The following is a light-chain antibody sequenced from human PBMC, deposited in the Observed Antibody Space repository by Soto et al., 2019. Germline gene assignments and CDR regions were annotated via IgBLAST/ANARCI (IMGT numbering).Light chain of an antibody. V-gene: IGKV4-1*01. CDR2: WAS. J-gene: IGKJ4*01. CDR3: QQYYNTPQT. Sequence: DIVMTQSPDSLAVSLGERATINCKSSQSIFYSSNNKNFLAXYQQKPGQPPKLLIYWASTRESGVPDRLSGSESGTDFALTISSLQAEDVAVYYCQQYYNTPQTFGGGTKVDIK. CDR1: QSIFYSSNNKNF.